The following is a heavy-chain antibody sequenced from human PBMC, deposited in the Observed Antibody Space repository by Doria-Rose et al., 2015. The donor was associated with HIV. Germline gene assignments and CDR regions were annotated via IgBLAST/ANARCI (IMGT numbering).Heavy chain of an antibody. CDR1: GVSLSSPGMG. CDR3: ARIKSSRWYHKYYFDF. V-gene: IGHV2-26*01. Sequence: QITLKESGPVLVKPTETLTPTCTVSGVSLSSPGMGVSWIRQPPGKVLEWLANIFSDDERSYKTSLKSRLTISRCTSKSQVVLTMTDMDPVDTATYYCARIKSSRWYHKYYFDFWGQGTLVIVSA. D-gene: IGHD6-13*01. J-gene: IGHJ4*02. CDR2: IFSDDER.